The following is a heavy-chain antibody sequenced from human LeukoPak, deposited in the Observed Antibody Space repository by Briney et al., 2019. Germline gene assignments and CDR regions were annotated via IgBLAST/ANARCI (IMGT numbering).Heavy chain of an antibody. D-gene: IGHD3-16*01. V-gene: IGHV1-69*05. CDR3: ARGGKFYPLDY. CDR1: GGTFSSYA. J-gene: IGHJ4*02. CDR2: IIPIFGTA. Sequence: ASVKVSCKASGGTFSSYAISWVRQAPGQGLEWMGGIIPIFGTANYAQKFQGRVTITTDESTSTVYMELSSLRSEDTAVYYCARGGKFYPLDYWGQGTLVTVSS.